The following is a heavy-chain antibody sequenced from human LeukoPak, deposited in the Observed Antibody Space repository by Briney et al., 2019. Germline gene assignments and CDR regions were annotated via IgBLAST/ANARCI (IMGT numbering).Heavy chain of an antibody. V-gene: IGHV1-2*02. D-gene: IGHD3-10*01. Sequence: GASVKVSCKASGYTFTSYGISWVRQAPGQGLEWMGWINPNSGGTNYAQKFQGRVTMTRDTSISTAYMELSRLRSDDTAVYYCARDRNRRGAYYYGSGSTSDYWGQGTLVTVSS. J-gene: IGHJ4*02. CDR2: INPNSGGT. CDR3: ARDRNRRGAYYYGSGSTSDY. CDR1: GYTFTSYG.